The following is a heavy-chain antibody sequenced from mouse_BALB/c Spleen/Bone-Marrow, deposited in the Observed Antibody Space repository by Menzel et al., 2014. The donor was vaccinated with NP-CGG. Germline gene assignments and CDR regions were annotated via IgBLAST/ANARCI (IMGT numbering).Heavy chain of an antibody. CDR1: GYAFTNYL. CDR2: INSGSGGP. D-gene: IGHD2-3*01. CDR3: ARRDDGYYYYAMDY. Sequence: VQLQQSGAELVRPGTSVKVSCKASGYAFTNYLIEWVKQRPGQGLEWIGVINSGSGGPNYNEKFKGKATLTADKSSSNAYMQLSSLTSDDSAVYFCARRDDGYYYYAMDYWGQGTSVTVSS. J-gene: IGHJ4*01. V-gene: IGHV1-54*03.